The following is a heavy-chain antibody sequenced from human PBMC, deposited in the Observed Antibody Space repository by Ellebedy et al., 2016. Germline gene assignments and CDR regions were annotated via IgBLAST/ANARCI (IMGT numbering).Heavy chain of an antibody. CDR2: INPSGGST. J-gene: IGHJ4*02. V-gene: IGHV1-46*01. D-gene: IGHD3-10*01. CDR1: GYTFTNYY. CDR3: AKTSGWGYGEN. Sequence: ASVKVSXKASGYTFTNYYLHWVRQAPGQGLEWMGIINPSGGSTTYAQKFQGRVSMTTDSSTHTAYMDLRSLRSDDTAMYYCAKTSGWGYGENWGQGTLVTVSS.